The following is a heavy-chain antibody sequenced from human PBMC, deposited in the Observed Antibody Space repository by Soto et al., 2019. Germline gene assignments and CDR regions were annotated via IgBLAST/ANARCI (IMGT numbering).Heavy chain of an antibody. Sequence: PGESLKISCKGSGYSFTIYCISWVLQMPWKGLEWMGRIDPSDSYTNYSPSFQGHVTISADKSISTAYLQWSSLKASDTAMYYCARHSRSTMVRGVSRYGMDVWGQGTTVTVSS. CDR1: GYSFTIYC. V-gene: IGHV5-10-1*01. CDR3: ARHSRSTMVRGVSRYGMDV. D-gene: IGHD3-10*01. J-gene: IGHJ6*02. CDR2: IDPSDSYT.